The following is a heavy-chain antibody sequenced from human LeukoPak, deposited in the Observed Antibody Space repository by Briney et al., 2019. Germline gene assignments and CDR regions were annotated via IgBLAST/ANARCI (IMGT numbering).Heavy chain of an antibody. D-gene: IGHD3-16*01. CDR1: GFTFSSHN. Sequence: GGSLRLSCAASGFTFSSHNMNWVRQAPGRGLEWVSFIRGGSNTIYYADSVKGRFTVSRDNAKSSLYLQMNSLRDEDTAVYFCARDSGYLSGSWWWYFDLWGRGILVTVSS. J-gene: IGHJ2*01. CDR2: IRGGSNTI. CDR3: ARDSGYLSGSWWWYFDL. V-gene: IGHV3-48*02.